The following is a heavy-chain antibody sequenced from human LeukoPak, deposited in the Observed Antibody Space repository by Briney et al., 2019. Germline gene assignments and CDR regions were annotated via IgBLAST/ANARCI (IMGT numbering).Heavy chain of an antibody. CDR3: AKDNVGYCSGGSCYSGGWFDP. J-gene: IGHJ5*02. CDR1: GFTFSSYA. V-gene: IGHV3-23*01. Sequence: PGGSLRLSCAASGFTFSSYAMSWVRQAPGKGLEWVSAISGSGGSTYYADSVKGRFTISRDNSKNTLYLQMNSLRAEDTAVYYCAKDNVGYCSGGSCYSGGWFDPWGQGTLVTVSS. CDR2: ISGSGGST. D-gene: IGHD2-15*01.